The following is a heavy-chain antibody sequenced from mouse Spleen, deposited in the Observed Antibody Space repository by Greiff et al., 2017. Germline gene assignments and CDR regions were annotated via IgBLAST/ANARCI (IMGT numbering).Heavy chain of an antibody. J-gene: IGHJ3*01. CDR2: IDPSDSYT. CDR1: GYTFTSYW. V-gene: IGHV1-59*01. D-gene: IGHD2-12*01. Sequence: QVQLQQPGAELVRPGTSVKLSCKASGYTFTSYWMHWVKQRPGQGLEWIGVIDPSDSYTNYNQKFKGKATLTVDTSSSTAYMQLSSLTSEDSAVYYCARSYDGIAYWGQGTLVTVSA. CDR3: ARSYDGIAY.